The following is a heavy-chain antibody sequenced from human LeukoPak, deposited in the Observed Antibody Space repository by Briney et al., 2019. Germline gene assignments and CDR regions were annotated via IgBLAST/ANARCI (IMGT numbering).Heavy chain of an antibody. CDR2: ISRSGSST. Sequence: PGGSLRLSCAASGFTLGSYEMNWVRHAPGQGLEWVSYISRSGSSTHYVDSVKGRLTISRDNAKNSLYLQMNSLRAEDTAVYYCARGTTINNFDYWGQGTLVTVSS. V-gene: IGHV3-48*03. CDR3: ARGTTINNFDY. CDR1: GFTLGSYE. J-gene: IGHJ4*02. D-gene: IGHD5-12*01.